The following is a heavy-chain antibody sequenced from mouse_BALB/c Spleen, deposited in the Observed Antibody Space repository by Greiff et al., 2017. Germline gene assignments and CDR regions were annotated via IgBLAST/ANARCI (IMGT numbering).Heavy chain of an antibody. CDR3: TRWRWDGGYFDV. D-gene: IGHD4-1*01. Sequence: LQQPGSELVRPGASVKLSCKASGYTFTSYWMHWVKQRHGQGLEWIGNIYPGSGSTNYDEKFKSKGTLTVDTSSSTAYMHLSSLTSEDSAVYYCTRWRWDGGYFDVWGAGTTVTVSS. CDR1: GYTFTSYW. J-gene: IGHJ1*01. V-gene: IGHV1S22*01. CDR2: IYPGSGST.